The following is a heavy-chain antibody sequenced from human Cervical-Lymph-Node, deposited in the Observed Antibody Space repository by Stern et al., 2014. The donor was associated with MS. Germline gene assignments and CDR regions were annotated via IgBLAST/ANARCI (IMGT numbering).Heavy chain of an antibody. J-gene: IGHJ6*02. D-gene: IGHD5-12*01. CDR2: ICSGSNTI. V-gene: IGHV3-48*01. Sequence: EVQLVESWGGLVQPGGSLRLSCAASGFTFSSYNMNWVRQAPGKVLEWVSYICSGSNTIYYADSVKGRFTISRDNSKNTLYLQLNSLRAEDTTVYYCARNLGYDISYGMDVWGQGTTVTVSS. CDR1: GFTFSSYN. CDR3: ARNLGYDISYGMDV.